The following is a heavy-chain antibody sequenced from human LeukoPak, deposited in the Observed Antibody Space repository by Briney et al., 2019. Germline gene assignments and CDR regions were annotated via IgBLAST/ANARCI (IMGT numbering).Heavy chain of an antibody. D-gene: IGHD2-2*01. CDR2: MYSSGST. V-gene: IGHV4-61*02. CDR1: SGSISSGSYY. CDR3: ARDVLGYCSSVSCPLSGYYYYMDV. Sequence: PSETLSLTCTVSSGSISSGSYYWSWIRQPAGKGLEWIGRMYSSGSTNYNPSLKSRVTISVDPSKNQFSLKLSSVTAADTAVYYCARDVLGYCSSVSCPLSGYYYYMDVWGKGTTVTVSS. J-gene: IGHJ6*03.